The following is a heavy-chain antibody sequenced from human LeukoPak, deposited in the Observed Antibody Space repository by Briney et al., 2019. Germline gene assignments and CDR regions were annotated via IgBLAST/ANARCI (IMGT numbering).Heavy chain of an antibody. CDR2: INPSGGST. Sequence: GASVKISCKASADTFTNYYKHWVRQAPGQGLEWMGIINPSGGSTSYAQKFQGRVTMTRDMSTSTVYMELSSLRSEDTAVYYCARDRAQLGYYYDSSGYDDWGQGTLVTVSS. J-gene: IGHJ4*02. CDR3: ARDRAQLGYYYDSSGYDD. V-gene: IGHV1-46*01. D-gene: IGHD3-22*01. CDR1: ADTFTNYY.